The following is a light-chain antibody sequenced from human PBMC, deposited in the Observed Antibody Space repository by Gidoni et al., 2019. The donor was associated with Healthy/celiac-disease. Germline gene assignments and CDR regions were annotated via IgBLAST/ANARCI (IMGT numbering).Light chain of an antibody. CDR3: NSRDSSGNHYV. Sequence: SSELTQDPAVSVALGQTVRITCQGESLRSYYASWYQQKPGQAPVLVIYGKNNRPSGIPDRFSGSSSGNTASLTITGAQAEDEADYYCNSRDSSGNHYVFGTGTEVTVL. V-gene: IGLV3-19*01. CDR2: GKN. J-gene: IGLJ1*01. CDR1: SLRSYY.